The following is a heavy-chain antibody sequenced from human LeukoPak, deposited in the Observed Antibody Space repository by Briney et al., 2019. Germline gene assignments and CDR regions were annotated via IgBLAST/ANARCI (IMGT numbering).Heavy chain of an antibody. Sequence: GGSLRLSCAASGFTFSNYAMSWVRQAPGKGLEWVSAISGSGDGTYYAGPVKGRFTISRDNSKNTLYLQMNSLRAEDTAVYYCAKTVPAADYWGLGILVTVSS. CDR1: GFTFSNYA. V-gene: IGHV3-23*01. CDR3: AKTVPAADY. J-gene: IGHJ4*02. D-gene: IGHD2-2*01. CDR2: ISGSGDGT.